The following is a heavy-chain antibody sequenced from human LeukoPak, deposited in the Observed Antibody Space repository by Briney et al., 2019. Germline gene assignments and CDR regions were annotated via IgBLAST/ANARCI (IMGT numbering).Heavy chain of an antibody. D-gene: IGHD2-2*01. Sequence: PGGSLRLSCAASGLTFSDYSMNWVRQAPGKGLEWVSSITSSGTYIYYADSVKGRFTISRDNAKNSLYLQMNSLRAEDTAVYYCARGGKFQLLSWFDPWGQGTLVTVSS. V-gene: IGHV3-21*01. J-gene: IGHJ5*02. CDR3: ARGGKFQLLSWFDP. CDR1: GLTFSDYS. CDR2: ITSSGTYI.